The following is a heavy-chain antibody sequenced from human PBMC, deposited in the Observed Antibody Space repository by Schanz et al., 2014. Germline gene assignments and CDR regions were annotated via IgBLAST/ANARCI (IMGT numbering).Heavy chain of an antibody. D-gene: IGHD3-22*01. Sequence: QLQLVQSGAEVKKPGSSVKVSCKLSGGTFSSYTISWMRQAPGQGLEWMGKIIPVLNIATYAQKFQGRVSITADTSTNTAYMELSSLTSEDTAVHYCAREVGLYDRGWFDPWGQGTLVTVSS. V-gene: IGHV1-69*08. CDR3: AREVGLYDRGWFDP. J-gene: IGHJ5*02. CDR2: IIPVLNIA. CDR1: GGTFSSYT.